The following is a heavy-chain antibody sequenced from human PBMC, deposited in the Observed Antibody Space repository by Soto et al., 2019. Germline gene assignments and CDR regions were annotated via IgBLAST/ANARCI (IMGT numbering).Heavy chain of an antibody. D-gene: IGHD3-16*01. Sequence: QVQLVQSGAEVKRPGTSMKVSCKASGYIFTSYYIHWVRQVPGQGLEWMGWINPNTGGTNYAQRFEGRVTMTRDMSISTAYIELSRLTSDDTAIYFCARVGPRREFDPWGQGTLVTVSS. CDR3: ARVGPRREFDP. CDR2: INPNTGGT. J-gene: IGHJ5*02. V-gene: IGHV1-2*02. CDR1: GYIFTSYY.